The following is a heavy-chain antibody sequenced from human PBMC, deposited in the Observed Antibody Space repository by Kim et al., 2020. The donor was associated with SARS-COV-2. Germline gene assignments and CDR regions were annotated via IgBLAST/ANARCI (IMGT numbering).Heavy chain of an antibody. CDR3: AKGLSTVTSYGMDV. Sequence: SLRLSCAASGFSFDDYAMHWVRQVPGKCLEWVSGISWNSGSIAYADSVKGRFTVSRDNAKNSLYLQMDSLRPEDTAFYYCAKGLSTVTSYGMDVWGQGTTVTVSS. V-gene: IGHV3-9*01. D-gene: IGHD4-17*01. CDR2: ISWNSGSI. CDR1: GFSFDDYA. J-gene: IGHJ6*02.